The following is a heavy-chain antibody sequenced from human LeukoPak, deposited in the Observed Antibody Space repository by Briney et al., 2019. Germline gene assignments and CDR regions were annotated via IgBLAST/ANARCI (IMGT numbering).Heavy chain of an antibody. CDR1: GGTFSSYA. Sequence: APVKVSCKASGGTFSSYAISWVRQAPGQGLEWMGGIIPIFGTANYAQKFQGRVTITTDESTSTAYMELSSLSSEDTAVYYCASTNDSSGHDAFDIWGQGTMVTVSS. V-gene: IGHV1-69*05. CDR3: ASTNDSSGHDAFDI. CDR2: IIPIFGTA. J-gene: IGHJ3*02. D-gene: IGHD3-22*01.